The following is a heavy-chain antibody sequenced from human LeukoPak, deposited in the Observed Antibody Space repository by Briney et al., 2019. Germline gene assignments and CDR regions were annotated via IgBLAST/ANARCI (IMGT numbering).Heavy chain of an antibody. CDR3: ARHDWFES. V-gene: IGHV3-53*01. CDR1: GFSVIGDY. CDR2: IYQGGRT. J-gene: IGHJ5*01. Sequence: GGSLRLSCAASGFSVIGDYMSWVRQAPGKGLEWVSVIYQGGRTYYADSVKGRFTISSDNSKNTVYLQMNSLRAADTAVYYCARHDWFESWGQGTLATVSS.